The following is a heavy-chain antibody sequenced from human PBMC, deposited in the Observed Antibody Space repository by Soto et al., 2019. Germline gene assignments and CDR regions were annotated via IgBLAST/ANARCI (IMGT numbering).Heavy chain of an antibody. CDR3: ARAPEYSGYDHYYYYYMDV. CDR1: GYTFTSYY. D-gene: IGHD5-12*01. V-gene: IGHV1-46*03. J-gene: IGHJ6*03. Sequence: ASVKVSCKASGYTFTSYYMHWVRQAPGQGLEWMGIINPSGGSTSYAQKFQGRVTMTRDTSTSTVYMELSSLRSEDTAVYYCARAPEYSGYDHYYYYYMDVWGKGTTVTVSS. CDR2: INPSGGST.